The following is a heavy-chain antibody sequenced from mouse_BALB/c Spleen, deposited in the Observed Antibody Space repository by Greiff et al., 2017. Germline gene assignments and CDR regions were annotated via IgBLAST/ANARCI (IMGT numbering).Heavy chain of an antibody. J-gene: IGHJ4*01. D-gene: IGHD1-1*01. CDR3: ARLTTRAMDY. Sequence: LVKPGASVKIPCKASGYTFTDYNMDWVKQSHGKSLEWIGDINPNNGGTIYNQKFKGKATLTVDKSSSTAYMELLSLTSEDTAVYYCARLTTRAMDYWGQGTSVTVSS. CDR1: GYTFTDYN. CDR2: INPNNGGT. V-gene: IGHV1-18*01.